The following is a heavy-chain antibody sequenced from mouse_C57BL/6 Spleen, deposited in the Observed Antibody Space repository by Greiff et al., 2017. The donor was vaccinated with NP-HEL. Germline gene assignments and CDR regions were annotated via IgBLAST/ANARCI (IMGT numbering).Heavy chain of an antibody. Sequence: DVKLVESGGGLVKPGGSLKLSCAASGFTFSSYAMSWVRQTPEKRLEWVATISDGGSYTYYPDNVKGRFTISRDNAKNNLYLQMSHLKSEDTAMYYCARAWAVDYWGQGTTLTVSS. CDR1: GFTFSSYA. V-gene: IGHV5-4*03. J-gene: IGHJ2*01. D-gene: IGHD3-3*01. CDR2: ISDGGSYT. CDR3: ARAWAVDY.